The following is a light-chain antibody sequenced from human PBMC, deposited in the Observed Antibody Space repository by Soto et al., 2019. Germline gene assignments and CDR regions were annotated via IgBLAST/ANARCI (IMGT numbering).Light chain of an antibody. CDR1: SGHSSYI. Sequence: QPVLTQSSSASASLGSSVKLTCTLSSGHSSYIIAWHQQQPGKAPRYLMKLEGSGSYNKGSEVPDRFSGSSSGADRYLTISNPQFEDEDDYYCETWDFNTRVFGGGTKLTVL. V-gene: IGLV4-60*02. CDR2: LEGSGSY. J-gene: IGLJ3*02. CDR3: ETWDFNTRV.